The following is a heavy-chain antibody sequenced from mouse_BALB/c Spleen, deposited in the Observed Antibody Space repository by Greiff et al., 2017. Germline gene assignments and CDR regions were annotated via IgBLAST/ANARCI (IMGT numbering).Heavy chain of an antibody. CDR2: IYPGNVNT. D-gene: IGHD2-1*01. J-gene: IGHJ2*01. V-gene: IGHV1S56*01. CDR1: GYTFTSYY. CDR3: ARGYYANLYYFDY. Sequence: QVQLKQSGPELVKPGASVRISCKASGYTFTSYYIHWVKQRPGQGLEWIGWIYPGNVNTKYNEKFKGKATLTADKSSSTAYMQLSSLTSEDSAVYFCARGYYANLYYFDYWGQGTTLTVSS.